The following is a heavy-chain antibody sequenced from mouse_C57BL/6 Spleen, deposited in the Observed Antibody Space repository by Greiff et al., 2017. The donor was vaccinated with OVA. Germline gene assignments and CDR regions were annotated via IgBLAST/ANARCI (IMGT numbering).Heavy chain of an antibody. CDR3: ARGDYYD. V-gene: IGHV1-69*01. CDR2: IDPSDSYT. D-gene: IGHD1-1*01. Sequence: QVQLKQPGAELVMPGASVKLSCKASGYTFTSYWMHWVKQRPGQGLEWIGEIDPSDSYTNYNQKFKGKSTLTVDKSSSTAYMQLSSLTSEDSAVYYCARGDYYDWGQGTTLTVSS. CDR1: GYTFTSYW. J-gene: IGHJ2*01.